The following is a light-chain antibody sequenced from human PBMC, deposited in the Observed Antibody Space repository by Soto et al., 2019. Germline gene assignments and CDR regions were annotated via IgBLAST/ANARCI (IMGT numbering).Light chain of an antibody. V-gene: IGLV1-47*01. Sequence: QSVLTQPPSASGTPGQRVTISCSGSLSNIGSNFIYWYQQLPGSAPKLLINRNNERPSGVPDRFSGSKSGTSASLAISGLRSEDEADYHCAAWDDSLRGVVFGEGTKLTVL. CDR2: RNN. CDR1: LSNIGSNF. CDR3: AAWDDSLRGVV. J-gene: IGLJ2*01.